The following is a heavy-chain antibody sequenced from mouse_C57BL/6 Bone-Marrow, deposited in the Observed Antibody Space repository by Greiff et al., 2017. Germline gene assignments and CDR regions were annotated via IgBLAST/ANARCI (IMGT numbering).Heavy chain of an antibody. CDR3: ASPYYYGSSYGQLDY. V-gene: IGHV2-6*01. J-gene: IGHJ2*01. CDR1: GFSLTSYG. D-gene: IGHD1-1*01. Sequence: QVQLKESGPGLVAPSQSLSITCTVSGFSLTSYGVDWVRQSPGKGLEWLGVIWGVGSTNYNSALKSRLSISKDNSKSQVFLKMNSLQTDDTAMYYCASPYYYGSSYGQLDYWGQGTTLTVSS. CDR2: IWGVGST.